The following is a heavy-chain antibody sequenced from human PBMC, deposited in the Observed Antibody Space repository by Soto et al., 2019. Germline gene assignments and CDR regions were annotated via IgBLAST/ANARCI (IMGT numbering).Heavy chain of an antibody. CDR2: IYYSGST. CDR1: GGSISSSSYY. D-gene: IGHD3-9*01. J-gene: IGHJ5*02. V-gene: IGHV4-39*01. CDR3: ARSPQLRYFDWPSHWFDP. Sequence: SETLSLTCTVSGGSISSSSYYWGWIRQPPGKGLEWIGSIYYSGSTYYNPSLKSRVTISVDTSKNQFSLKLSSVTAADTAVYYCARSPQLRYFDWPSHWFDPWGQGTLVTVSS.